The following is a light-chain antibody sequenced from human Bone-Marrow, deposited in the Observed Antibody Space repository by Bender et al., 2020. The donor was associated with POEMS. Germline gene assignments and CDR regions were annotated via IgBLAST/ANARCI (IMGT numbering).Light chain of an antibody. CDR2: DVS. Sequence: QSALTQPRSVSGSPGQSVTISCTGTSSDVGGYNYVSWYQQHPGKAPKLMIYDVSKRPSGVPDRFSGSKSGNTASLTISGLQAADEADYYCASYTTRSLVGVFGGGTKLTVL. CDR1: SSDVGGYNY. V-gene: IGLV2-11*01. CDR3: ASYTTRSLVGV. J-gene: IGLJ2*01.